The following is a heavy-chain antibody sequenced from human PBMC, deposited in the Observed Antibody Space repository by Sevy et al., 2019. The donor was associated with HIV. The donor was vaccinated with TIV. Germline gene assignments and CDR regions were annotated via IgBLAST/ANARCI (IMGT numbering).Heavy chain of an antibody. D-gene: IGHD3-10*01. CDR3: ATGRDYGSGSYDY. Sequence: GGSLRLSCAGSGFTFSSYAMSWVRQAPGKGLEWVSAISGSGTSTYYADSAKGRFTISRDNSKNTLYLEMHSLRVDDTAVYYCATGRDYGSGSYDYWGPGTLVTVSS. V-gene: IGHV3-23*01. J-gene: IGHJ4*02. CDR1: GFTFSSYA. CDR2: ISGSGTST.